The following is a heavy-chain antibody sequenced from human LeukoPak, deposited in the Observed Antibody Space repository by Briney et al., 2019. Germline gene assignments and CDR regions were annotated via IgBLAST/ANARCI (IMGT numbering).Heavy chain of an antibody. CDR2: INPNSGGT. CDR3: ARQIYGERGARVFDY. Sequence: EASVKVSCKASGYTFTGYYMHWVRQAPGQGLEWMGWINPNSGGTNYAQKFQGRVTMTRDTSISTAYMELSRLRSDDTAVYYCARQIYGERGARVFDYWGQGTLVTVSS. D-gene: IGHD3-10*01. CDR1: GYTFTGYY. J-gene: IGHJ4*02. V-gene: IGHV1-2*02.